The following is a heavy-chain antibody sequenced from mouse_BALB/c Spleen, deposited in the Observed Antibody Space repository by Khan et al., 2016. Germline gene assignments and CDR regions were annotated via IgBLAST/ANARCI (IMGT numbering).Heavy chain of an antibody. CDR1: GYTFTNYW. V-gene: IGHV1-63*02. CDR2: IYPGGGYT. Sequence: QVQLQQSGAELVRPGTSVKISCKASGYTFTNYWLGWVKQRPGLGLEWIGDIYPGGGYTNYNEKFKGKATLTADTSSSTAYMQLSSLTSEDSAVYFCARFYYGSSYWYFDVWGAGTTVTVSS. CDR3: ARFYYGSSYWYFDV. D-gene: IGHD1-1*01. J-gene: IGHJ1*01.